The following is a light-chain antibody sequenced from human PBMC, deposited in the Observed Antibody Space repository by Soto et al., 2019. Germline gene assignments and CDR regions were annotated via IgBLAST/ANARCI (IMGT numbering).Light chain of an antibody. J-gene: IGKJ1*01. CDR2: AAS. CDR3: QQANSFPLT. Sequence: DIPMTQSPSSVSASVGDRVTITCRASQGFSSWLAWYQQKPGKAPNLLIYAASSLQSGVPSRFSGSGSGTDFTLTISSLQPEDFATYYCQQANSFPLTFGQGTKVEIK. CDR1: QGFSSW. V-gene: IGKV1-12*01.